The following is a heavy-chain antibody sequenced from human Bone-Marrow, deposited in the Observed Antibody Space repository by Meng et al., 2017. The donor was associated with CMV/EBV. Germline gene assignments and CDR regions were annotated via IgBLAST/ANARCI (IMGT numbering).Heavy chain of an antibody. CDR3: ARNPGTDAFDI. Sequence: GGSLRLSCAASGFTFSSYSMNWVPQAPGKGLEWVSSISSSSSYIYYADPVKGRFTISRDNAKNSLYLQMNSLRAEDTAVYYCARNPGTDAFDIWGQGTMVTVSS. J-gene: IGHJ3*02. CDR2: ISSSSSYI. CDR1: GFTFSSYS. D-gene: IGHD3-10*01. V-gene: IGHV3-21*01.